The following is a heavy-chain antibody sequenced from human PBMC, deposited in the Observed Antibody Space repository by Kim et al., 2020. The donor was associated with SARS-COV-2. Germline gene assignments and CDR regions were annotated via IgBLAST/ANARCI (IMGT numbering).Heavy chain of an antibody. CDR3: ARSHITIFGVVTPYYMDV. J-gene: IGHJ6*02. CDR2: IYYTGST. V-gene: IGHV4-39*01. D-gene: IGHD3-3*01. Sequence: LEWIGSIYYTGSTYYNPSLRSRVTISVDTSKSQFSLTLNSVTAADTAVYHCARSHITIFGVVTPYYMDVWGQGPRSPSP.